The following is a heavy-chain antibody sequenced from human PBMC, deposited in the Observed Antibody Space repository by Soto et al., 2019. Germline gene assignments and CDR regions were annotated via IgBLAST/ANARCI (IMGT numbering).Heavy chain of an antibody. CDR2: INPGNSET. J-gene: IGHJ4*02. V-gene: IGHV5-51*01. CDR1: GYSFINYW. Sequence: GESLKISCQASGYSFINYWIGWVRQMPGKGLEWMAIINPGNSETRYSPAFQGQVTISADKSITTTSLQRDSLKASDTAMYYCARPVNNYVDSWGQGALVTVSS. CDR3: ARPVNNYVDS.